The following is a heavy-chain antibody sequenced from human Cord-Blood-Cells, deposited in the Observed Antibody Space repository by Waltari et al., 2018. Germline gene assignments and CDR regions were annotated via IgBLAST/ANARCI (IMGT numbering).Heavy chain of an antibody. J-gene: IGHJ5*02. Sequence: QVQLQQWGAGLLKPSEPLSLTCAVYGGSFSGYSWSWIRQPPGKGLEWIGEINHSGSTNYNPSLKGRVTISVDTSKNQFSLKLSSVTAADTAVYYCARVGRAAAPNRWFDPWGQGTLVTVSS. V-gene: IGHV4-34*01. CDR2: INHSGST. CDR3: ARVGRAAAPNRWFDP. CDR1: GGSFSGYS. D-gene: IGHD6-13*01.